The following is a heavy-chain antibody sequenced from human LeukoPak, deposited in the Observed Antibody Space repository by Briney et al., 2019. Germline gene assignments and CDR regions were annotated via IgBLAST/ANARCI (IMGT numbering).Heavy chain of an antibody. CDR2: TYYRSKWYN. V-gene: IGHV6-1*01. J-gene: IGHJ2*01. Sequence: SQTVSLTCGISGYRFSSNSAAWNWIRQSPSRGLEWLGRTYYRSKWYNDYAVSVKSRITINPDTSKNQFSLQLNSVTPEDTAVYYCARGSRNYYDSQNGYFDLWGRGTLVTVSS. CDR3: ARGSRNYYDSQNGYFDL. CDR1: GYRFSSNSAA. D-gene: IGHD3-22*01.